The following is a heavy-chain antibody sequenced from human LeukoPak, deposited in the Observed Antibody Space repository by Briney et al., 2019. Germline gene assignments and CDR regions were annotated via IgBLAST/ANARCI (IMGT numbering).Heavy chain of an antibody. CDR2: ISYDGSNK. D-gene: IGHD3-3*01. J-gene: IGHJ6*03. CDR3: AKDNRGITIFGVVMSNYYYYMDV. CDR1: GFTFSSYG. V-gene: IGHV3-30*18. Sequence: GGSLRLSCAASGFTFSSYGMHWVRQAPGKGLEWVAVISYDGSNKYYADSVKGRFTISRDNSKNTLYLQMNSLRAEDTAVYYCAKDNRGITIFGVVMSNYYYYMDVWGKGTTVTVSS.